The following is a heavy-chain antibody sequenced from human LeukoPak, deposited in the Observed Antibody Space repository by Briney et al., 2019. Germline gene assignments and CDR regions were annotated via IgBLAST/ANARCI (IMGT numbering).Heavy chain of an antibody. CDR1: GGSISSGSYY. Sequence: SETLSLTCTVSGGSISSGSYYWSWIRQPAGKGLEWIGRIYTSGSTYYNPSLKSRVTISVDTSKNQFSLKLSSVTAADTAVYYCARVGIVGATAGFDYWGQGTLVTVSS. V-gene: IGHV4-61*02. CDR2: IYTSGST. J-gene: IGHJ4*02. CDR3: ARVGIVGATAGFDY. D-gene: IGHD1-26*01.